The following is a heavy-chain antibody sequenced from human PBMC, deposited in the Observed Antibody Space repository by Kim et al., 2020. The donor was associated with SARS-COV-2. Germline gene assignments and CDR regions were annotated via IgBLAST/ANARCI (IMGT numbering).Heavy chain of an antibody. CDR1: GYSFTSYW. Sequence: GESLKISCKGSGYSFTSYWIGWVRQMPGKGLEWMGIIYPGDSDTRYSPSFQGQVTISADKSISTAYLQWSSLKASDTAMYYCARQSVSTGTDYYYGMDVWGQGTTVTVSS. J-gene: IGHJ6*02. V-gene: IGHV5-51*01. D-gene: IGHD1-1*01. CDR3: ARQSVSTGTDYYYGMDV. CDR2: IYPGDSDT.